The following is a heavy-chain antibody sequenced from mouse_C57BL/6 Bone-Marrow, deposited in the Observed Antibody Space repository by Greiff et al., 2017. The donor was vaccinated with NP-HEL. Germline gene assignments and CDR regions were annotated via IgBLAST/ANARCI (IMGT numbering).Heavy chain of an antibody. CDR1: GYTFTSYW. V-gene: IGHV1-55*01. J-gene: IGHJ4*01. CDR2: IYPGSGST. Sequence: QVQLQQPGAELVKPGASVKMSCKASGYTFTSYWITWVKQRPGQGLEWIGDIYPGSGSTNYNEKFKSKATLTVDKSSSTAYMQLSSLTSEDSAVYYCASRGYAMDYWGQGTSVTVSS. CDR3: ASRGYAMDY.